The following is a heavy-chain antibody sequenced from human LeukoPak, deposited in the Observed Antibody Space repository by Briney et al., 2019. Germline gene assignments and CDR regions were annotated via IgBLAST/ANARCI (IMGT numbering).Heavy chain of an antibody. D-gene: IGHD1-26*01. CDR3: ARGQGGNYYLNYFDY. J-gene: IGHJ4*02. V-gene: IGHV4-59*12. CDR2: FYYSGST. CDR1: GGSFTTYY. Sequence: PETLSLTRTVTGGSFTTYYWSWIRQTPGKGREWIGHFYYSGSTNYNPSLRSRVTISVDTSRNQFSLRLTSVTAADTAVYYCARGQGGNYYLNYFDYWGQGALVTVSS.